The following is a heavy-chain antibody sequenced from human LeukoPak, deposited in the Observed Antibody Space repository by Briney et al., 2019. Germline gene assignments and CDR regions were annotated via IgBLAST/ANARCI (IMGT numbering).Heavy chain of an antibody. CDR2: IYYSGTT. CDR1: GGSISRSSDY. D-gene: IGHD1-26*01. Sequence: PSETLSLTCTVSGGSISRSSDYWGWIRQPPGKGLEWIGSIYYSGTTYYSPSLKSRVTISVDTPKNQFSLNLSSVTAADTAVYSCTSGSYYYPDYWGQGTLVTVSS. CDR3: TSGSYYYPDY. V-gene: IGHV4-39*01. J-gene: IGHJ4*02.